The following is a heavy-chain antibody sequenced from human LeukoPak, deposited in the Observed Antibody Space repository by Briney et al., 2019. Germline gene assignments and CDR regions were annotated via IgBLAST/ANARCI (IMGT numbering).Heavy chain of an antibody. Sequence: SETLSLTCTVSGGSINSSSYYWGWIRQPPGKGLEWIGSVYYSGSTHYDPSLKSQVTISVDTSKNHFSLRLSSVTAADTAVYYCARQGIAARGYYYYMDVWGKGTTVTVSS. CDR1: GGSINSSSYY. D-gene: IGHD6-6*01. V-gene: IGHV4-39*01. CDR2: VYYSGST. J-gene: IGHJ6*03. CDR3: ARQGIAARGYYYYMDV.